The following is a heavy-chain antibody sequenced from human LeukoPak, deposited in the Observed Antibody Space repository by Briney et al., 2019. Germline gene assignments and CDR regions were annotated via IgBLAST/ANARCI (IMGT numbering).Heavy chain of an antibody. CDR1: GGSISNYY. V-gene: IGHV4-4*07. CDR2: ISSSGSA. CDR3: ARGRITIFGVPKYYFDY. Sequence: PSETLSLTCTVSGGSISNYYWNWLRQPAGKGLEWIGRISSSGSANYNPSLKSRVTISVDTSKNQFSLKLSSVTAADTAVYYCARGRITIFGVPKYYFDYWGQGTLVTVSS. J-gene: IGHJ4*02. D-gene: IGHD3-3*01.